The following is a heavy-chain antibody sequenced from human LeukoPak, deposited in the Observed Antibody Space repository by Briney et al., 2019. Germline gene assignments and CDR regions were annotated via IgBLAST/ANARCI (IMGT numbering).Heavy chain of an antibody. D-gene: IGHD1-26*01. CDR3: ARDYRRVGATDISDGMDV. CDR1: GFTFSSYG. V-gene: IGHV3-33*01. CDR2: IWYDGSNK. Sequence: GRSLRLSCAASGFTFSSYGMHWVRQAPGKGLEWVAVIWYDGSNKYYADSVKGRFTISRDNSKNTLYLQMNSLRAEDTAVYYCARDYRRVGATDISDGMDVWGQGTTVTVSS. J-gene: IGHJ6*02.